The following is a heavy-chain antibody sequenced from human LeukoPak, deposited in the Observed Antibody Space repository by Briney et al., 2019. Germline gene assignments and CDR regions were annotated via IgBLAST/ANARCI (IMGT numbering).Heavy chain of an antibody. CDR2: ISGSGGST. CDR1: GFTFSSYA. V-gene: IGHV3-23*01. Sequence: PGGSLRLSCEASGFTFSSYAMSWVRQAPGKGLEWVSAISGSGGSTYYADSVKGRFTISRDNSKNTLYLQMNSLRAEDTAVYYCAKDIVVVPAAQGRDWFDPWGQGTLVTVSS. CDR3: AKDIVVVPAAQGRDWFDP. J-gene: IGHJ5*02. D-gene: IGHD2-2*01.